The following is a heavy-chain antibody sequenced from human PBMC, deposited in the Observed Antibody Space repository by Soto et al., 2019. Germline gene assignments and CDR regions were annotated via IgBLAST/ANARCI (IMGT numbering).Heavy chain of an antibody. CDR3: ASAPYRGSWFGELYYYYYGMDV. D-gene: IGHD3-10*01. CDR2: INHSGST. V-gene: IGHV4-34*01. CDR1: GGSSSGYY. J-gene: IGHJ6*02. Sequence: SETLSLTCAVYGGSSSGYYWSWIRQPPGKGLEWIGEINHSGSTNYNPSLKSRVTISVDTSKNQFSLKLSSVTAADTAVYYCASAPYRGSWFGELYYYYYGMDVWGQGTTVTVSS.